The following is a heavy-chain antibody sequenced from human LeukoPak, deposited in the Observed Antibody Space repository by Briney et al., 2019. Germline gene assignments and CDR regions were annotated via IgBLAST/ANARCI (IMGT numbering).Heavy chain of an antibody. J-gene: IGHJ2*01. CDR1: GGTFSSYA. CDR2: IIPIFGIA. V-gene: IGHV1-69*04. D-gene: IGHD4-23*01. CDR3: ARSPRSGNSGRWYFDL. Sequence: SVKVSCKASGGTFSSYAISWVRQAPGQGLEWMGRIIPIFGIANYAQKFQGRVTITADKSTSIAYMELSSLRSEDTAVYYCARSPRSGNSGRWYFDLWGRGTLVTVSS.